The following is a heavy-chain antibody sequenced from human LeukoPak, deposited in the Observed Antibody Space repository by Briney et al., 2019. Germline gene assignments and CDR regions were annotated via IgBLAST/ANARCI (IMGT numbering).Heavy chain of an antibody. V-gene: IGHV4-39*07. CDR1: GGSISSSSYY. D-gene: IGHD2-21*01. J-gene: IGHJ4*02. CDR2: IYYSGST. Sequence: PSETLSLTCTVSGGSISSSSYYWGWIRQPPGKGLEWIGSIYYSGSTYYNPSLKSRVTISVDTSKNQFSLKLSSVTAADTAVYYCATVGGRVVIDYWGQGTLVTVSS. CDR3: ATVGGRVVIDY.